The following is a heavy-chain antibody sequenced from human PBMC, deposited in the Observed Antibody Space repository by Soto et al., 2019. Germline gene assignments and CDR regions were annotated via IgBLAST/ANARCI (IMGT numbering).Heavy chain of an antibody. CDR2: IKAKSDGATT. Sequence: PGGSLRLSCAVSGLTISNIWMIWVRQAPGKGLEWVGHIKAKSDGATTDYAAPVKGRFTVSRDDSKNTLYLQMNSLKTEDTAMYYCTTNPTYWGHGTLVTVSS. CDR3: TTNPTY. CDR1: GLTISNIW. J-gene: IGHJ4*01. V-gene: IGHV3-15*07.